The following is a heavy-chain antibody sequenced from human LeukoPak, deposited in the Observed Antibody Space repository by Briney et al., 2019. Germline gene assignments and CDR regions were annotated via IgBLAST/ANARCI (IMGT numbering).Heavy chain of an antibody. Sequence: ASVKVSCKASGYTFTGYYMHWVRQAPGQGLEWMGWINPNSGGTNYAQKLHGRVTMTTDTSTSTAYMELRSLSSDDTAVYYCAGDPTLTTVNSNWFDPWGQGTLVTVSS. CDR2: INPNSGGT. CDR1: GYTFTGYY. D-gene: IGHD4-11*01. V-gene: IGHV1-2*02. J-gene: IGHJ5*02. CDR3: AGDPTLTTVNSNWFDP.